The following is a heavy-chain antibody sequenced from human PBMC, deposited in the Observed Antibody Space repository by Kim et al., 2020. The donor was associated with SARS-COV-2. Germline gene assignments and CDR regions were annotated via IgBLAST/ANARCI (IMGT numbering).Heavy chain of an antibody. Sequence: GGSLRLSCSASGFTFSSYAMHWVRQAPGKGLEYVSAISSNGGSTYYADSVKGRFTISRDNSKNTLYLQMSSLRAEDTAVYYCVKDGTDYDILTGYYYYGMDVWGQGTTVTVSS. CDR3: VKDGTDYDILTGYYYYGMDV. V-gene: IGHV3-64D*06. J-gene: IGHJ6*02. CDR2: ISSNGGST. D-gene: IGHD3-9*01. CDR1: GFTFSSYA.